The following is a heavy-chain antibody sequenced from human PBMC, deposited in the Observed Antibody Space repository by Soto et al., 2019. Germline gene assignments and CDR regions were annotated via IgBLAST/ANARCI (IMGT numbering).Heavy chain of an antibody. J-gene: IGHJ4*02. CDR2: ISGSGGST. V-gene: IGHV3-23*01. CDR1: GFTFSSYA. D-gene: IGHD2-15*01. CDR3: AKSYCSGGSCSEY. Sequence: GGSLRLSCAASGFTFSSYAMSWVRQAPGKGLEWVSAISGSGGSTYYAASVKGRFTIPPDNSKNTLSLQMNSLRAEDTAVYYCAKSYCSGGSCSEYWGQGTLVPVSS.